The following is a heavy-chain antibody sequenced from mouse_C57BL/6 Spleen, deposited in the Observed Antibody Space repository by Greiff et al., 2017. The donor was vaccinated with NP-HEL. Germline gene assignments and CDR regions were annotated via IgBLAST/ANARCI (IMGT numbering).Heavy chain of an antibody. CDR3: ARVPYYYGSSYGYFDV. Sequence: EVMLVESGGGLVKPGGSLKLSCAASGFTFSSYAMSWVRQTPEKRLEWVATISDGGSYTYYPDNVKGRSTISRDNAKNNLYLQMSHLKSEDTAMYYCARVPYYYGSSYGYFDVWGTGTTVTVSS. CDR2: ISDGGSYT. D-gene: IGHD1-1*01. V-gene: IGHV5-4*03. CDR1: GFTFSSYA. J-gene: IGHJ1*03.